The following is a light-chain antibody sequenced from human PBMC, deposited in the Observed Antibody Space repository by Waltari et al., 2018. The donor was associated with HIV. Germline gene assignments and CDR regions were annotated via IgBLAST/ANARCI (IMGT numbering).Light chain of an antibody. CDR1: QSVGSN. J-gene: IGKJ1*01. CDR2: GAS. CDR3: QQYGTPPWT. V-gene: IGKV3-20*01. Sequence: EIEMTQSPATLSVSPGDRATLSCRASQSVGSNLAWYQQKFGQAPRLLMYGASSRASGIPDRFSGSGSGTDFTLTISRLEPEDFAVYSCQQYGTPPWTFGQGTKVEIK.